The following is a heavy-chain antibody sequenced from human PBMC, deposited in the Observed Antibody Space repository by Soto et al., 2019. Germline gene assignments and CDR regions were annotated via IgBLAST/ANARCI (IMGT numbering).Heavy chain of an antibody. J-gene: IGHJ4*02. CDR3: AGGPEIVVVPAAPYY. CDR2: IIPILGIA. CDR1: GGSFSSYT. D-gene: IGHD2-2*01. Sequence: GAPVKVSCKASGGSFSSYTISWVRQTPGQGLEWMGRIIPILGIANYAQKFQGRVTITADKSTSTAYMELSSLRSEDTAVYYCAGGPEIVVVPAAPYYWGQGTLVTVPS. V-gene: IGHV1-69*02.